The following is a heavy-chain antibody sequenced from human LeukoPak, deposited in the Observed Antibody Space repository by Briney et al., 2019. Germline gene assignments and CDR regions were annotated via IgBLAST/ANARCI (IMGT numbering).Heavy chain of an antibody. Sequence: ASVKVSCKASGYTFNDYYMHWVRQAPGQGLEWMGWINPNSGGTNYAQKFQGRVTMTRDTSISTAYMELSRLRSDDTAVYYCARASYYYDSSGYPGYYFDYWGQGTLVIVSP. D-gene: IGHD3-22*01. J-gene: IGHJ4*02. CDR1: GYTFNDYY. CDR3: ARASYYYDSSGYPGYYFDY. V-gene: IGHV1-2*02. CDR2: INPNSGGT.